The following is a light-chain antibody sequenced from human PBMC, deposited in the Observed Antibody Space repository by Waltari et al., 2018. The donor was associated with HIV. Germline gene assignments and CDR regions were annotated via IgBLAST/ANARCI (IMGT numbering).Light chain of an antibody. CDR1: QSMSTY. CDR2: GAS. Sequence: DIQMTQSPSSLSASVGDRVTITCRASQSMSTYLNWYQQKPGKAPKLLIYGASSLQSGVPSRFSGSGSGTDFTLTISSLQPEDFATYYCQQSYSTPVTFGGGTKVEI. J-gene: IGKJ4*01. V-gene: IGKV1-39*01. CDR3: QQSYSTPVT.